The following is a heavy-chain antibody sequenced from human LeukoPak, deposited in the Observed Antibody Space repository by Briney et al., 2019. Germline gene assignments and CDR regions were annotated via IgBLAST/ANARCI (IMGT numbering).Heavy chain of an antibody. J-gene: IGHJ4*02. CDR1: GGTFSSYA. V-gene: IGHV1-69*05. CDR3: ARVRSSKASSFDY. Sequence: ASVKVSCKASGGTFSSYAISWVRQAPGQGREWMGGIIPIFGTANYAQKFQGRVTITTDESTSTAYMELSSLRSEDTAVYYCARVRSSKASSFDYWGQGTLVTVSS. D-gene: IGHD4-11*01. CDR2: IIPIFGTA.